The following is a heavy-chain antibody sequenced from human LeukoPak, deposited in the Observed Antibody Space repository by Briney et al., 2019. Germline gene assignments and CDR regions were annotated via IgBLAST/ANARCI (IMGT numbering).Heavy chain of an antibody. D-gene: IGHD3-16*02. J-gene: IGHJ5*02. V-gene: IGHV3-7*03. CDR2: IKQDGSEK. CDR3: ARGNYKLVLRLGELSRPNWFDP. CDR1: GFTFSSYG. Sequence: GGSLRLSCAASGFTFSSYGMSWVRQAPGKGLEWVASIKQDGSEKYYVDSVKGRFTISRDNAMNSLSLQMNSLRAEDTAVYYCARGNYKLVLRLGELSRPNWFDPWGQGTLVTVSS.